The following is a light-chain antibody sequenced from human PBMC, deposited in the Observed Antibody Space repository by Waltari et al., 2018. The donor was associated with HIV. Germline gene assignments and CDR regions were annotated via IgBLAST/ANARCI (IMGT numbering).Light chain of an antibody. CDR2: WNN. J-gene: IGLJ2*01. V-gene: IGLV1-40*01. Sequence: QSVLTQPPSVSGAPGQRVTISCTGSSSNIGAGYDVHWYQQVPGTAPKLLIYWNNNRPSGVPDRFSASKSGASPSLAITGLQAEDEADYYCQSYDSSLTGSVFGGGTKLTVL. CDR1: SSNIGAGYD. CDR3: QSYDSSLTGSV.